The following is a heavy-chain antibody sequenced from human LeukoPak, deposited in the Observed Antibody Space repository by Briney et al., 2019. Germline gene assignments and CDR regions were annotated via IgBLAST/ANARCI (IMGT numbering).Heavy chain of an antibody. J-gene: IGHJ5*02. CDR1: GYTFTSYD. Sequence: GASVKVSCKASGYTFTSYDINWVRQATGQGLELMGWMNPNSGNTGYAQKFQGRVTMTRNTSISTAYMELSSLRSEDTAVYYCARAAVTTSNWFDPWGQGTLVTVSS. CDR2: MNPNSGNT. CDR3: ARAAVTTSNWFDP. V-gene: IGHV1-8*01. D-gene: IGHD4-11*01.